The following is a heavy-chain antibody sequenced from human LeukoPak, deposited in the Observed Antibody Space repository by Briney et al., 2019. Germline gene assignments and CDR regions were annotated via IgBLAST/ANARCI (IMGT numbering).Heavy chain of an antibody. D-gene: IGHD6-13*01. Sequence: GGSLRLSCAASGFTFSNYGMHWVRQAPGRGLDWVAFIRKDGSDKYYADSVRGRFTISRDNSKNTLYLQMNSLRADDTALYYCASYSSTWSFDYWGQGTLVTVSS. J-gene: IGHJ4*02. V-gene: IGHV3-30*02. CDR3: ASYSSTWSFDY. CDR2: IRKDGSDK. CDR1: GFTFSNYG.